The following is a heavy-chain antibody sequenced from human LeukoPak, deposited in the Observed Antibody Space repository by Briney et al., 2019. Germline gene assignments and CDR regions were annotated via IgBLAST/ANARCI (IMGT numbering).Heavy chain of an antibody. CDR3: ARLTLPGWFDP. CDR1: GFTFSSYS. J-gene: IGHJ5*02. CDR2: ISSSSSYI. Sequence: GGSLRLSCAASGFTFSSYSMNWVRQAPGKGLEWVSSISSSSSYIYYADSVKGRFTISRDNAKNSLYLQMNGLRAEDTAVYYCARLTLPGWFDPWGQGTLVTVSS. D-gene: IGHD3-9*01. V-gene: IGHV3-21*01.